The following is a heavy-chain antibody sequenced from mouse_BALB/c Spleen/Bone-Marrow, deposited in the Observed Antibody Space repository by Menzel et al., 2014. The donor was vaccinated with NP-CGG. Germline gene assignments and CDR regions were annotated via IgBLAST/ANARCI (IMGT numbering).Heavy chain of an antibody. J-gene: IGHJ3*01. V-gene: IGHV1S81*02. Sequence: VQLQQSGAELVKPGASVKLSCKASGYTFTSYYMYWVKQRPGRGLEWIGEINPSNGGTNFNEKFKSKATLTVDKSSSTAYMQLSSLTSEDSAVYYCTREGDSPFAYWGQGTLVTVPA. CDR3: TREGDSPFAY. D-gene: IGHD3-3*01. CDR1: GYTFTSYY. CDR2: INPSNGGT.